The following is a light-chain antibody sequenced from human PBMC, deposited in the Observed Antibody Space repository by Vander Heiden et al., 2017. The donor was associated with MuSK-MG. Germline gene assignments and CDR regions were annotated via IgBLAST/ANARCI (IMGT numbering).Light chain of an antibody. Sequence: EIVLTQSPATLSLSPGERATLSCRASQSVSSYLAWYQQKPGQAPRLLIYDASNRATGIPARFSGSGSGTDFTLTISSLEPEEFAVYYCQQRSNWPRGTFGHGTKVDIK. J-gene: IGKJ3*01. V-gene: IGKV3-11*01. CDR1: QSVSSY. CDR2: DAS. CDR3: QQRSNWPRGT.